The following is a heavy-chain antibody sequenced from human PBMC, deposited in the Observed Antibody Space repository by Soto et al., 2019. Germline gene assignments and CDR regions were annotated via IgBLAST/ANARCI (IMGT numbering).Heavy chain of an antibody. CDR2: IYYSGST. J-gene: IGHJ4*02. V-gene: IGHV4-59*01. D-gene: IGHD3-10*01. Sequence: QVQLQGSGPGLVKPSETLSLTCTVSGGSISSYYWSWIRQPPGKGLEWIGYIYYSGSTNYNPSLKSRVTRSVDTSKNQFSLKLSSVTAADTAVYYCARESRYGQFGVDYWGQGTLVTVSS. CDR1: GGSISSYY. CDR3: ARESRYGQFGVDY.